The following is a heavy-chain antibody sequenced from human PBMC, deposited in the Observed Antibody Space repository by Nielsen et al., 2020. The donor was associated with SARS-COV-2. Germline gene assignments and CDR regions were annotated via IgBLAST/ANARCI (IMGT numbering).Heavy chain of an antibody. D-gene: IGHD3-10*01. Sequence: SETLSLTCTVSGGSISSSSYYWGWIRQPPGKGLEWIGSIYYSGSTYYSPSLKSRVTISVDTSKNQFSLKLSSVTAADTAVYYCARGTYAFDIWGQGTMVTVSS. V-gene: IGHV4-39*01. CDR1: GGSISSSSYY. J-gene: IGHJ3*02. CDR2: IYYSGST. CDR3: ARGTYAFDI.